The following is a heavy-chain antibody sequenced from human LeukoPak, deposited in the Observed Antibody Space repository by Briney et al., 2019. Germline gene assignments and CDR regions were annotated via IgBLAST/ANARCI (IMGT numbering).Heavy chain of an antibody. CDR1: GFTFSSYG. CDR2: ISGSGGST. Sequence: GGSLGLSCAASGFTFSSYGMSWVRQAPGKGLEWVSAISGSGGSTYYADSVKGRFTISRDNSKNTLYLQMNSLRAEDTAVYYCAKVGVVFYYYYYMDVWGKGTTVTISS. CDR3: AKVGVVFYYYYYMDV. V-gene: IGHV3-23*01. D-gene: IGHD2-15*01. J-gene: IGHJ6*03.